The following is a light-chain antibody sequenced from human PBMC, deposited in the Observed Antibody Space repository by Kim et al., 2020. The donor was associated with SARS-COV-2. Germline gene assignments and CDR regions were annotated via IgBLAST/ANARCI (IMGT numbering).Light chain of an antibody. V-gene: IGLV1-47*02. CDR2: TNN. J-gene: IGLJ3*02. CDR3: AAWDDSLSGPV. Sequence: GQRVTISCSGSSSNIGSNYIYWYQQFPGTAPKLLIYTNNQRPSGVPDRFSGSKSGTSASLAISGLRSEDEADYYCAAWDDSLSGPVFGGGTQLTVL. CDR1: SSNIGSNY.